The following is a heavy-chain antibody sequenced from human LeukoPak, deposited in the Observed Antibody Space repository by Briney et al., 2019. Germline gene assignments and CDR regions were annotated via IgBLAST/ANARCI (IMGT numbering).Heavy chain of an antibody. D-gene: IGHD3-22*01. CDR1: GGTFSSYA. Sequence: GASVKVSCKASGGTFSSYAISWVRQAPGQGLEWMGGIIPIFGTANYAQKFQGRVTITTDESTSTAYMELSSLRSEDTAVYYCARSNYDSSRSYYYYYYYMYVWGKGTTVTVSS. J-gene: IGHJ6*03. CDR3: ARSNYDSSRSYYYYYYYMYV. CDR2: IIPIFGTA. V-gene: IGHV1-69*05.